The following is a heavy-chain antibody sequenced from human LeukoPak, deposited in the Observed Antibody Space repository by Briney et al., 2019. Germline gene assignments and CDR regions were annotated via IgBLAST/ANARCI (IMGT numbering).Heavy chain of an antibody. CDR3: ARLAGYSSSYYYYMDV. CDR1: GYSFTSYW. J-gene: IGHJ6*03. D-gene: IGHD6-6*01. CDR2: IYPGDSAT. Sequence: GESLKISCKGSGYSFTSYWIGWVRQMPGKGLEWMGIIYPGDSATRYSPFFQGRATISADKSISTAYLQWSSLKASDTAMYYCARLAGYSSSYYYYMDVWGKGTTVTVSS. V-gene: IGHV5-51*01.